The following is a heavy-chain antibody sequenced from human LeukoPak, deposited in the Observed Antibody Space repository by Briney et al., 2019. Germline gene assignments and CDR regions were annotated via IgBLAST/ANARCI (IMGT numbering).Heavy chain of an antibody. Sequence: PSETLSLTCTVSGGSISSYYWSWIRQPAGKGLEWIGRIYTSGSTNYNPSLKSRVTMSVHTSKNQFPLKLSSVTAADPAVYYCAREDPRLWFDPWGQGTLVTVSS. CDR3: AREDPRLWFDP. CDR2: IYTSGST. CDR1: GGSISSYY. V-gene: IGHV4-4*07. J-gene: IGHJ5*02.